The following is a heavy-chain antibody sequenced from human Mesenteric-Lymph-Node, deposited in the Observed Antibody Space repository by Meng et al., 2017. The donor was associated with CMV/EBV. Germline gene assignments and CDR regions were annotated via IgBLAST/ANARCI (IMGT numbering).Heavy chain of an antibody. Sequence: SVKVSCKASRGTLSNYAISWVRQAPGQGLEWMGGIIPIYGTPDYAQKFQGRVTITTDESTSTAYMELSSLRSEDTAVYYCARAGIVPRRGNYYGMDVWGRGTPVTVSS. CDR1: RGTLSNYA. CDR2: IIPIYGTP. V-gene: IGHV1-69*05. CDR3: ARAGIVPRRGNYYGMDV. J-gene: IGHJ6*02. D-gene: IGHD6-6*01.